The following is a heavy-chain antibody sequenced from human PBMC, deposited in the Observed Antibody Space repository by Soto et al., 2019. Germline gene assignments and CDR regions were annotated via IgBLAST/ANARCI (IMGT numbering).Heavy chain of an antibody. D-gene: IGHD6-6*01. CDR2: ISSSSSYI. J-gene: IGHJ4*02. CDR3: ARDWYSSPSGFDY. CDR1: VFTFSSYS. V-gene: IGHV3-21*01. Sequence: PWGSLGLSCASSVFTFSSYSMNWVRQAPGKGLDWVSSISSSSSYIYYADSVKGRFTISRDNAKNSLYLQMNSLRAGDTAVYYCARDWYSSPSGFDYWGQGTMVTVSS.